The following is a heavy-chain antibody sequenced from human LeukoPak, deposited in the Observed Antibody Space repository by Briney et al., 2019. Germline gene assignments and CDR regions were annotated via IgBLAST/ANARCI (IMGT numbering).Heavy chain of an antibody. V-gene: IGHV3-21*01. J-gene: IGHJ6*02. CDR3: AVNYYDDSGYYYYALDV. CDR1: GFPFSSYS. CDR2: ISSSSNYI. Sequence: GGSLRLSCAASGFPFSSYSMNWVRQAPGKGLQWVSWISSSSNYIYYADSLKGRFTISRDNAKNSLYLQMNSLRVEDTAVYYCAVNYYDDSGYYYYALDVWGQGTTVTVSS. D-gene: IGHD3-22*01.